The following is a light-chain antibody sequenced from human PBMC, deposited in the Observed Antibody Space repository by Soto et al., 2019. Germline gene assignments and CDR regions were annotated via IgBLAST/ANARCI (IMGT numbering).Light chain of an antibody. CDR1: SGSIASNY. J-gene: IGLJ2*01. V-gene: IGLV6-57*04. CDR3: QSYDSSNQV. Sequence: LTQPHSVSESPGQTVTISCTRSSGSIASNYVQWYQQRPGSAPPTVIYEDNQRPSGVPDRFSGSIDSSSNSASLTISGLKTEDEADYYCQSYDSSNQVFGGGTKLTVL. CDR2: EDN.